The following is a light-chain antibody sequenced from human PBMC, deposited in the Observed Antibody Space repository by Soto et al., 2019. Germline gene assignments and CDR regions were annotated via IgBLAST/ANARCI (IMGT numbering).Light chain of an antibody. CDR1: QSVSSN. CDR2: GAS. Sequence: EIVMTQSPATLSVSPGERATLSCRASQSVSSNLAWYQQKPGQVPRLLIYGASTRATDIPARFTGSGSGTEFTLTISSLQSEDVAVYYCQQYNNWPRSTFGQGTKLEIK. J-gene: IGKJ2*02. CDR3: QQYNNWPRST. V-gene: IGKV3-15*01.